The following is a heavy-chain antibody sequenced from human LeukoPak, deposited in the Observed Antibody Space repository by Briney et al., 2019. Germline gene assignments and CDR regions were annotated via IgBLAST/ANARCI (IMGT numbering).Heavy chain of an antibody. V-gene: IGHV1-69*13. CDR2: IIPIFGTA. Sequence: GASVKVSCMASGGTFSSYAISWVRQAPGQGLEWMGGIIPIFGTANYAQKFHGRVTITADESTSTAYMELSSLRSEDTAVYYCARDGAPKEYYYYYYYMDVWGKGTTVTVSS. CDR3: ARDGAPKEYYYYYYYMDV. CDR1: GGTFSSYA. J-gene: IGHJ6*03. D-gene: IGHD3-16*01.